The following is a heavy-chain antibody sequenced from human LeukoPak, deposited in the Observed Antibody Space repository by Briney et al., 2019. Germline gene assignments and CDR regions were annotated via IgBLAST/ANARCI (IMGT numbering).Heavy chain of an antibody. J-gene: IGHJ4*02. D-gene: IGHD6-13*01. V-gene: IGHV3-7*01. CDR2: IKQDGSEK. CDR3: AREGRSSSWYVDY. CDR1: GFTFSNYW. Sequence: GGSLRLSCAASGFTFSNYWMSWVRQAPGKGLEWVANIKQDGSEKYCVDSVKGRFTISRDNAKNSLYLQMNSLRAEDTAVYYCAREGRSSSWYVDYWGQGTLVTVSS.